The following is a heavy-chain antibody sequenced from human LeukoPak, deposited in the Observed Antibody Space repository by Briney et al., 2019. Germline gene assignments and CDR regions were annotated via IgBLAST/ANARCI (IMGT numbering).Heavy chain of an antibody. J-gene: IGHJ4*02. CDR1: GFTFSDYY. V-gene: IGHV3-11*04. CDR3: ARDQVSVAGTGIDY. Sequence: TGGSLRLSCAASGFTFSDYYVSWIRQAPGKGLEWVSYISGSGSTTYYADSVKGRFTISRDNAKNSLYLQMNSLRAEDTAVYYCARDQVSVAGTGIDYWGQGTLITVSS. D-gene: IGHD6-19*01. CDR2: ISGSGSTT.